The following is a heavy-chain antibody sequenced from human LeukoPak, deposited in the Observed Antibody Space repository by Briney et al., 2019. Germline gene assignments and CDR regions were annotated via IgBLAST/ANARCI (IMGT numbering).Heavy chain of an antibody. CDR2: ISPDSNYI. D-gene: IGHD6-19*01. J-gene: IGHJ4*02. Sequence: GGSLRLSCAASGFTFSTYSMAWVRQAPGKGLEWVSSISPDSNYIYYADSLKGRFTISRDNAKISLYLQMNSLRADDTALYCCARVALGVAGVLTFDYWGRGTLVIVSS. V-gene: IGHV3-21*01. CDR1: GFTFSTYS. CDR3: ARVALGVAGVLTFDY.